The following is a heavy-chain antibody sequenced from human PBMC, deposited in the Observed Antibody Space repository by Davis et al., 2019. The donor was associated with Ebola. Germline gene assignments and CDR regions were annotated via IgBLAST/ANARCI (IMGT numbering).Heavy chain of an antibody. CDR3: ARVGATEWYYYYGMDV. J-gene: IGHJ6*02. CDR1: GGSISSYY. Sequence: SETLSLTCTVSGGSISSYYWSWIRQPPGKGLEWIGYIYYSGSTNYNPSLKSRVTISVDTSKNQFSLKLRSVTAADTAVYYCARVGATEWYYYYGMDVWGQGTTVTVSS. D-gene: IGHD1-26*01. CDR2: IYYSGST. V-gene: IGHV4-59*01.